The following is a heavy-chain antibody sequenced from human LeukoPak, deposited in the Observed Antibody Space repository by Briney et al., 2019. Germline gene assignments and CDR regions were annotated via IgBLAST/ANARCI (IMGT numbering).Heavy chain of an antibody. V-gene: IGHV3-21*01. CDR3: GRVDPYSSGWNGY. J-gene: IGHJ4*02. CDR1: GFTFSSYS. Sequence: GGSLRLSCAASGFTFSSYSMNWVRQAPGKGLEWVSSISSSSYIYYADSVKGRFTISRDNAKNSLYLQMNSLRAEDTAVYYCGRVDPYSSGWNGYWGQGTLVTVSS. D-gene: IGHD6-19*01. CDR2: ISSSSYI.